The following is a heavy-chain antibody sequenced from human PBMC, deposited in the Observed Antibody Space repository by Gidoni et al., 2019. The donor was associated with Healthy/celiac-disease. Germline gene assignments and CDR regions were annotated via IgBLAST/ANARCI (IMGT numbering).Heavy chain of an antibody. CDR2: ISWNSGSI. Sequence: EVQLVESGGGLVQPGRSLRLSCAASGFTFVDYAMHWVRQAPGKGLEWVSGISWNSGSIGYADSVKGRFTISRDNAKNSLYLQMNSLRAEDTALYYCAKDRNYGSGSPYGMDVWGQGTTVTVSS. J-gene: IGHJ6*02. V-gene: IGHV3-9*01. CDR3: AKDRNYGSGSPYGMDV. CDR1: GFTFVDYA. D-gene: IGHD3-10*01.